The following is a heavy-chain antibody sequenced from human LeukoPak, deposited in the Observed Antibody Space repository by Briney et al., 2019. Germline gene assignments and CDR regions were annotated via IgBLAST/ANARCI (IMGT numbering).Heavy chain of an antibody. D-gene: IGHD3-16*01. V-gene: IGHV5-51*03. CDR1: GYSFTSYW. CDR2: IYPGHSGA. J-gene: IGHJ6*03. Sequence: NTGESLKISCKGSGYSFTSYWIGWVRQMPGKGLEWMGIIYPGHSGARYSPSFQGQVTISADKSISTAYLQWSSLKASDTAMYYCARLGPGGSAYYYFYMDVWGKGTTVTVSS. CDR3: ARLGPGGSAYYYFYMDV.